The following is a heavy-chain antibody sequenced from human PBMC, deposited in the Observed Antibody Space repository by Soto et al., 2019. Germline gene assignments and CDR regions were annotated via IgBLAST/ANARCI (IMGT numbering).Heavy chain of an antibody. J-gene: IGHJ4*02. V-gene: IGHV3-48*02. Sequence: PWGSLRLSCVASGLSFSNYNMNWVRQAPGKGLEWVSYITDSSDTVHYADSVRGRFTISRDNAESSLYLQMNSLRDEDTAVYFCARDFGHGYYLDYWGRGTLVTVSS. CDR3: ARDFGHGYYLDY. CDR2: ITDSSDTV. D-gene: IGHD3-3*01. CDR1: GLSFSNYN.